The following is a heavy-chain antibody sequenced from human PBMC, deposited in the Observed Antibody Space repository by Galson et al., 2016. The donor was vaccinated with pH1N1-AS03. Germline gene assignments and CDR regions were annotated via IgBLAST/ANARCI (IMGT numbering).Heavy chain of an antibody. V-gene: IGHV3-23*01. J-gene: IGHJ4*02. CDR1: GFTFSSYA. D-gene: IGHD2-15*01. CDR3: AKLSLGYCAY. CDR2: IAGGGVTT. Sequence: SLRLSCAASGFTFSSYAMSWVRQAPGKGLEWVSAIAGGGVTTYYADSVKGRFTISRDNSKNTLYLRINSLRAEDTAIYYCAKLSLGYCAYWGQGTQVTVSS.